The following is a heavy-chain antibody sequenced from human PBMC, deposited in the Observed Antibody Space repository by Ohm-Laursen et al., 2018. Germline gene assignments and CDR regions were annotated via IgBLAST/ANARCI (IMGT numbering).Heavy chain of an antibody. V-gene: IGHV3-7*01. Sequence: SLRLSCAASGFTFNKFWMTWVRQAPGKGLEWLANINQDGSKKNYLDSVKGQFTISRDNAKNSLYLQMNSLRAEDTAMYYCASFPLAALVYYGMDVWGQGTTVTVSS. CDR3: ASFPLAALVYYGMDV. D-gene: IGHD6-13*01. CDR2: INQDGSKK. J-gene: IGHJ6*02. CDR1: GFTFNKFW.